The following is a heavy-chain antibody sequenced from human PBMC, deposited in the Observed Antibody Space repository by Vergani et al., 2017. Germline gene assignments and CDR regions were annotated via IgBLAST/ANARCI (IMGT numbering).Heavy chain of an antibody. D-gene: IGHD2-2*01. V-gene: IGHV3-23*01. J-gene: IGHJ4*02. CDR2: ISGSGGST. CDR1: VFTFSSYA. CDR3: AKSPAAGIDS. Sequence: EVQLLESGGGLVQPGGSLRLSCAASVFTFSSYAMSWVRQAPGKGLEWVSTISGSGGSTYYADSVKGRFTISRDNSKNTLYLQMNSLRAEDTAVYFCAKSPAAGIDSWGQGSLVTVYS.